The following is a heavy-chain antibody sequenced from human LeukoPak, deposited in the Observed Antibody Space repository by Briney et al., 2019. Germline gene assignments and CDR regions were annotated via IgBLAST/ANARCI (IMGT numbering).Heavy chain of an antibody. V-gene: IGHV3-9*01. CDR3: ARVGDDSSGIKDY. D-gene: IGHD3-22*01. Sequence: GRSLRLSCAASGFTFEDYAMHWVRQAPGKGLEWVSGISWNSGSIGYADSVKGRFTISRDNAKNSLYLQMNSLRAEDTALYYCARVGDDSSGIKDYWGQGTLVTVSS. J-gene: IGHJ4*02. CDR1: GFTFEDYA. CDR2: ISWNSGSI.